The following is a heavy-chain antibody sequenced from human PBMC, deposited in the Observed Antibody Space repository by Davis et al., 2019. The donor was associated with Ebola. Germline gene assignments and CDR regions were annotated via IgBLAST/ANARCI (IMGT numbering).Heavy chain of an antibody. Sequence: SETLSLTCTVSGGSISNYYWGWIRQPPGKGLEWIGSIYYSGSTYYNPSLKSRVTISVDTSKNQFSLKLSSVTAADTAVYYCAREYLSGYSYGPKYYFDYWGQGTLVTVSS. J-gene: IGHJ4*02. CDR3: AREYLSGYSYGPKYYFDY. V-gene: IGHV4-39*07. CDR1: GGSISNYY. CDR2: IYYSGST. D-gene: IGHD5-18*01.